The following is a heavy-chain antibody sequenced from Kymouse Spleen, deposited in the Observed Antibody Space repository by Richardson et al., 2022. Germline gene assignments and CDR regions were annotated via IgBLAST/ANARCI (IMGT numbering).Heavy chain of an antibody. D-gene: IGHD3-22*01,IGHD3-3*01,IGHD3-9*01. V-gene: IGHV4-61*01. CDR2: IYYSGST. CDR1: GGSVSSGSYY. Sequence: QVQLQESGPGLVKPSETLSLTCTVSGGSVSSGSYYWSWIRQPPGKGLEWIGYIYYSGSTNYNPSLKSRVTISVDTSKNQFSLKLSSVTAADTAVYYCASGYNWFDPWGQGTLVTVSS. CDR3: ASGYNWFDP. J-gene: IGHJ5*02.